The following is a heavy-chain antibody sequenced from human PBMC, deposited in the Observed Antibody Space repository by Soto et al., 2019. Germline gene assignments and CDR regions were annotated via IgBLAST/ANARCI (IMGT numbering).Heavy chain of an antibody. CDR3: ARVPSYSSSSGYYYYGMDV. D-gene: IGHD6-6*01. J-gene: IGHJ6*02. V-gene: IGHV1-24*01. CDR1: GYTLTELS. Sequence: ASVKVSCKVSGYTLTELSMHWVRQAPGKGLEWMGGFDPEDGETIYAQKFQGRVTMTEDTSTDTAYMELSSLRSEDTAVYYCARVPSYSSSSGYYYYGMDVWGQGTTVTVSS. CDR2: FDPEDGET.